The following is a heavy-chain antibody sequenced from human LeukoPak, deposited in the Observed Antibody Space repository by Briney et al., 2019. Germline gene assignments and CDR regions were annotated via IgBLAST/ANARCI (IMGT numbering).Heavy chain of an antibody. Sequence: ASVKVSCKASGYTFTSYGISWVRQAPGQGLEWVGWISAYNGNTNYAQKLQGRVTMTTDTSTSTAYMELRSLRSDDTAVYYCARDTPYYYDSSGYYYSYWGQGTLVTVSS. V-gene: IGHV1-18*01. J-gene: IGHJ4*02. CDR2: ISAYNGNT. D-gene: IGHD3-22*01. CDR3: ARDTPYYYDSSGYYYSY. CDR1: GYTFTSYG.